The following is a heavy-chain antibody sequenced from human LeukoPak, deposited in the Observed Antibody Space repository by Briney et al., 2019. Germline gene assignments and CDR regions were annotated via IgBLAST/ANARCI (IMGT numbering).Heavy chain of an antibody. D-gene: IGHD7-27*01. CDR2: MNPNSGNT. Sequence: ASVKVSCKASGYTFTSYDINWVRQATGQGLEWMGWMNPNSGNTGYAQKFQGRVTMTRNTSISTAYMELSSLRSEDTAVYYCARGLGMPDTYYFDYWGQGTLVTVSS. V-gene: IGHV1-8*01. J-gene: IGHJ4*02. CDR3: ARGLGMPDTYYFDY. CDR1: GYTFTSYD.